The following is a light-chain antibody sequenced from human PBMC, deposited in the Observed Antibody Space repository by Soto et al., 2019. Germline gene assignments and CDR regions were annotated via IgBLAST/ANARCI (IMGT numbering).Light chain of an antibody. J-gene: IGKJ2*01. Sequence: DIQMTQFPSSVSASVGDRVTITCRASQGISTSLGWYLQKPGKAPSFLISFASTLRSGVPSRFSGSGSGINFTLTISSLQPADFATYYCQQAAALPYTFGQGTKVEIK. V-gene: IGKV1-12*01. CDR3: QQAAALPYT. CDR1: QGISTS. CDR2: FAS.